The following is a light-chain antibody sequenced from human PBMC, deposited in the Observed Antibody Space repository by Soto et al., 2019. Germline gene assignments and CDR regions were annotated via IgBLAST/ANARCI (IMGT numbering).Light chain of an antibody. Sequence: DIQMTQSPSTLSASVGDRVSIACRASQSISSSLAWYQQRPGKAPKLLIYDASSLESGVPSRFSGSRSGTEFTLSINSLQPQVFATSNCQQSHRYSGTFGQGVKLDI. CDR3: QQSHRYSGT. V-gene: IGKV1-5*01. J-gene: IGKJ1*01. CDR1: QSISSS. CDR2: DAS.